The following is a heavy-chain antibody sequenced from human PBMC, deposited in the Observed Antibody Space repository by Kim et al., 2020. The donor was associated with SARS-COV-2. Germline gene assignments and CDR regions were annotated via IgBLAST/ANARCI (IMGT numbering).Heavy chain of an antibody. CDR2: ISGSGRST. D-gene: IGHD3-10*01. CDR1: GFTFSSYA. V-gene: IGHV3-23*01. J-gene: IGHJ4*02. Sequence: GGSLRLSCAASGFTFSSYAMRWVRQAQEKGQEWVSDISGSGRSTYYADSVKGRFTISRDNSKNTLYLQLNSLRAEDTAVYYCAKDGAPRITMVRGVHDYWCQGTLFTVSS. CDR3: AKDGAPRITMVRGVHDY.